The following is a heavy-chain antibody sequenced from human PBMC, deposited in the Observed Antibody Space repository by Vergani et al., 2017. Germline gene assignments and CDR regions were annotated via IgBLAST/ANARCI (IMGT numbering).Heavy chain of an antibody. CDR1: GGSINSHNYY. J-gene: IGHJ4*02. V-gene: IGHV4-61*02. CDR3: ARGRVLRYFDWLSHLDY. D-gene: IGHD3-9*01. Sequence: QVQLQESGPGLVKPSQTLSLTCTVSGGSINSHNYYWSWIRQPAGKGLEWIGRIHTSGSTNYNPSLKSRVTMSEDTSKNQFSLKLSSVTAADTAVYYCARGRVLRYFDWLSHLDYWGQGTLVTVSS. CDR2: IHTSGST.